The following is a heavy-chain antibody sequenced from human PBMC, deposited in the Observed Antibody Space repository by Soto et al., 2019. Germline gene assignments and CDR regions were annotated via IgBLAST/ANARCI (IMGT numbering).Heavy chain of an antibody. Sequence: QVQLVESGGGVVQPGRSLRLSCAASGFTFSSYGMHWVRQAPGKGLEWVAVIWYDGSNKYYADSVKGRFTISRDNSKNPLYLQMNSLRAEDTAVYYCARDNYGSGSLSSYYFDYWGQGTLVTVSS. CDR3: ARDNYGSGSLSSYYFDY. CDR1: GFTFSSYG. CDR2: IWYDGSNK. D-gene: IGHD3-10*01. V-gene: IGHV3-33*01. J-gene: IGHJ4*02.